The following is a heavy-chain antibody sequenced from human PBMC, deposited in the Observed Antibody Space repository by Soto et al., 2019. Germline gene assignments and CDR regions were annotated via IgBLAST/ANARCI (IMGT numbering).Heavy chain of an antibody. CDR2: ISSSSSYI. CDR1: GVTFSSYS. D-gene: IGHD5-12*01. J-gene: IGHJ6*02. CDR3: ARDQGGYSGYDQVYYYYGMDV. Sequence: PGGSLRLSCAASGVTFSSYSMNWVRQAPGKGLEWVSSISSSSSYIYYADSVKGRFTISRDNAKNSLYLQMNSLRAEDTAVYCCARDQGGYSGYDQVYYYYGMDVWGQGTTVTVSS. V-gene: IGHV3-21*01.